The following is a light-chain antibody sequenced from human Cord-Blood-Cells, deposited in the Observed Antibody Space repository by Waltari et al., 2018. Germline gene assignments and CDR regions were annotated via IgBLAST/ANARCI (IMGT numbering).Light chain of an antibody. Sequence: QSVLTQPPSVSGAPGQRVTISCTGSSSNIGAGYAVHWYQQLPGTAPKLLIYGNSNRPSGFPDRFSGSKSGPSASLAITGLQAEDEADYYCQSYDSSLSGWVFGGGTKLTVL. V-gene: IGLV1-40*01. CDR1: SSNIGAGYA. CDR3: QSYDSSLSGWV. J-gene: IGLJ3*02. CDR2: GNS.